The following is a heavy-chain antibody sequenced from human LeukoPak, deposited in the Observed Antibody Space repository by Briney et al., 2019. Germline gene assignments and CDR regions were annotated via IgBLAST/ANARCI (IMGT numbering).Heavy chain of an antibody. CDR2: ISSSSSTI. D-gene: IGHD2-15*01. CDR1: GFTFSSYS. CDR3: ASQTNGYCSGGSCYRYGMDV. Sequence: GGSLRLSCAASGFTFSSYSMNWVRQAPGKGLEWVSYISSSSSTIYYADSVKGRFTISRDNAKNSLYLQMDSLRAEDTAVYYCASQTNGYCSGGSCYRYGMDVWGQGTTVTVSS. V-gene: IGHV3-48*04. J-gene: IGHJ6*02.